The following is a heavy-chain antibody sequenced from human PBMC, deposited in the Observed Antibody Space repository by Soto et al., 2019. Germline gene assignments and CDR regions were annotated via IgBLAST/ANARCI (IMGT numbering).Heavy chain of an antibody. CDR3: AKEYGSGSADDFDI. J-gene: IGHJ3*02. D-gene: IGHD3-10*01. V-gene: IGHV3-9*01. Sequence: EVQLVESGGGLVQPGRSLRLSCAASGFTFDDYAMHWVQQAPGKGLEWVSGISWNSGSIGYADSVKGRFTIYRDNAKNSLYLQMNSLRAEDTALYYCAKEYGSGSADDFDIWGQVTMVTVSS. CDR2: ISWNSGSI. CDR1: GFTFDDYA.